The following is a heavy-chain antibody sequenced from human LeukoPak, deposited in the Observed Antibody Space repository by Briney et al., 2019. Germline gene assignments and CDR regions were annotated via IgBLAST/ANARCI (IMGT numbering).Heavy chain of an antibody. CDR3: ARSPPVDWLLRVYYYMDV. J-gene: IGHJ6*03. CDR2: INPNSGGT. CDR1: GYTFTGYY. D-gene: IGHD3-9*01. V-gene: IGHV1-2*02. Sequence: ASVKVSCKASGYTFTGYYMHWVRQAPGQGLEWMGWINPNSGGTNYAQKFQGRVTMTRDTSISTAYMELSRLRSDDTAVYYCARSPPVDWLLRVYYYMDVWGKGTTVTISS.